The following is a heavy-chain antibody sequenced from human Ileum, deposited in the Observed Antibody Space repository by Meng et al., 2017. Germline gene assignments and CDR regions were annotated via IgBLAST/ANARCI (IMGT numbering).Heavy chain of an antibody. CDR3: AREHGEPH. V-gene: IGHV3-11*01. CDR1: VVNIGDDF. Sequence: QVQLEEAGGGLVDPGGSLRLSCAASVVNIGDDFMNWIRQPPGKGLEWVSYFSGSGGAIYADSVKGRFNVSRDNAKNTLYLQMNSLGVEDTAVYYCAREHGEPHWGSGTLVTVSS. J-gene: IGHJ4*02. CDR2: FSGSGGAI. D-gene: IGHD4-17*01.